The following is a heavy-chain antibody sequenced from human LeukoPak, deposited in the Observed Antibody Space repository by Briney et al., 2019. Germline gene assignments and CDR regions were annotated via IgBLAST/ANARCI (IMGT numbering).Heavy chain of an antibody. V-gene: IGHV3-15*01. Sequence: GSLRLSCAASGFTFINAWMTWVRQAPGKGLEWVGRIKSKTDGGTTDYAAPVKGRFTISRDDSKNTLYLQMNSLKAEDTAVYYCTTAPGIAADGMATFDYWGQGTQVTVSS. CDR3: TTAPGIAADGMATFDY. D-gene: IGHD6-13*01. CDR2: IKSKTDGGTT. CDR1: GFTFINAW. J-gene: IGHJ4*02.